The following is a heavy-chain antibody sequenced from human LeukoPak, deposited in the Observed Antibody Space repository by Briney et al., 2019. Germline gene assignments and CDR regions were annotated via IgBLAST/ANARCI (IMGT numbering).Heavy chain of an antibody. CDR2: IGTASDS. J-gene: IGHJ6*04. V-gene: IGHV3-13*01. CDR3: ARGGYDILAGGASTYYYAMDV. Sequence: GGSLRLSCAASGFTFSTYDMHWVRQPPGKGLEWVSAIGTASDSYYLDSVKGRFTISRENARNSLYLQMNSLGAGDTAVYYCARGGYDILAGGASTYYYAMDVWGKGTTVTVSS. CDR1: GFTFSTYD. D-gene: IGHD3-9*01.